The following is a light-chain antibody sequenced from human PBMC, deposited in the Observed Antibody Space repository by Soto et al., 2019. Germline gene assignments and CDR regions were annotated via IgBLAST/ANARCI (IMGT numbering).Light chain of an antibody. J-gene: IGLJ1*01. CDR2: EVS. CDR3: NSYTSSSTLV. Sequence: QSALTQPASVSGSPVQSITISCTGTSSDVGGYNYVSWYQQHPGKAPKLMIYEVSNRPSGVSNRFSGSKSGNTASLTISGLQAEDEADYYCNSYTSSSTLVFGTGTKLTVL. CDR1: SSDVGGYNY. V-gene: IGLV2-14*01.